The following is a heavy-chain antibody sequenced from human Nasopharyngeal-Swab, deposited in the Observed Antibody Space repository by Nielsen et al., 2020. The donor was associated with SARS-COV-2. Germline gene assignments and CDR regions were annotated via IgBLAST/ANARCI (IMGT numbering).Heavy chain of an antibody. Sequence: ASVKVPCKASGYTFTSYAMNWVRQAPGQGLEWMGWINTNTGNPTYAQGFTGRFVFSLDTSVSTAYLQISSLKAEDTAVYYCATAPPVAGIGYWFDPWGQGTLVTVSS. J-gene: IGHJ5*02. CDR3: ATAPPVAGIGYWFDP. V-gene: IGHV7-4-1*02. CDR1: GYTFTSYA. D-gene: IGHD6-19*01. CDR2: INTNTGNP.